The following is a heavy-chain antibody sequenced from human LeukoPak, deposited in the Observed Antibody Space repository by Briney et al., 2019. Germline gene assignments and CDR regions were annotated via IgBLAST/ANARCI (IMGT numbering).Heavy chain of an antibody. CDR3: TGQTYYFDSGTSFDY. Sequence: GRPLRLSCVASGLIFSTSGMHWVRQAPGSGLEWVASISYDGTDKHYADSVKGRFTISRDNAKNTLFLQMNSLTIEDTAFYYCTGQTYYFDSGTSFDYWGQGTLVTVPS. J-gene: IGHJ4*02. CDR1: GLIFSTSG. D-gene: IGHD3-10*01. V-gene: IGHV3-30*03. CDR2: ISYDGTDK.